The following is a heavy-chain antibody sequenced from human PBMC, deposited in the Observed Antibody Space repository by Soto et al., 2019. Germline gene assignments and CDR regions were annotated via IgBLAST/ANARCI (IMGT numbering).Heavy chain of an antibody. CDR2: INPSGGST. J-gene: IGHJ3*02. Sequence: ASVKVSCKASGYTFTSYYMHWVRQAPGQGLEWMGIINPSGGSTSYAQKFQGRVTMTEDTSTDTAYMELSSLRSEDTAVYYCATDIEGSAYAFDIWGQGTMVTVSS. D-gene: IGHD3-16*02. V-gene: IGHV1-46*01. CDR1: GYTFTSYY. CDR3: ATDIEGSAYAFDI.